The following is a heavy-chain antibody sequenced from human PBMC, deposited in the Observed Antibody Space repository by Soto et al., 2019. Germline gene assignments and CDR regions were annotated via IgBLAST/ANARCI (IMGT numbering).Heavy chain of an antibody. J-gene: IGHJ5*02. D-gene: IGHD6-13*01. CDR1: GGTFSTYP. V-gene: IGHV1-69*01. Sequence: QVQLVQSGAEVRMPGSSVKVSCNASGGTFSTYPINWVRQAPVQGLEWMGGIIPLFGTTNYAQKFKGRVTITADESTSTAYMELSSIRAEDAAVYYCARGATHGSSWYFWFDPWGQGTLVTVSS. CDR2: IIPLFGTT. CDR3: ARGATHGSSWYFWFDP.